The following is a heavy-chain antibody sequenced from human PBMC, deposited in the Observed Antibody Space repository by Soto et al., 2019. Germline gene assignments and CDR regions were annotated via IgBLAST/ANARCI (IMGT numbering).Heavy chain of an antibody. Sequence: PSETLSLTCTVSGGSISSYYWSWIRQPAGKGLEWIGRIYTSGSTNYNPSLKSRVTMSVDTSKNQFSLKLSSVTAADTAVYYCAREEVTIAAAGTWFDPWGQGTLVTVSS. V-gene: IGHV4-4*07. D-gene: IGHD6-13*01. CDR1: GGSISSYY. J-gene: IGHJ5*02. CDR3: AREEVTIAAAGTWFDP. CDR2: IYTSGST.